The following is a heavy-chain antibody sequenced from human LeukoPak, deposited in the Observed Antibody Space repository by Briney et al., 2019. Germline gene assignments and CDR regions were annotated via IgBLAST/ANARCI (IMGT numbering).Heavy chain of an antibody. J-gene: IGHJ4*02. Sequence: GASVKVSCKASGGTFSSYAISWVRQAPGQGLEWMGGIIPIFGTANYAQKFQGRVTITADKSTSTAYMELSSLRSEDTAVYYCAISSSSGWNLFDYWGQGTLVTVSS. CDR2: IIPIFGTA. CDR3: AISSSSGWNLFDY. V-gene: IGHV1-69*06. D-gene: IGHD6-19*01. CDR1: GGTFSSYA.